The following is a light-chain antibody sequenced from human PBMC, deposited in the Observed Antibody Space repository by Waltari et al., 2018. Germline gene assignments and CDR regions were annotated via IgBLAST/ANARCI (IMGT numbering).Light chain of an antibody. Sequence: DIVMTQSPESLPVSLGDRATINCKSSQSLLFRSNNKNYLAWYQQRPGQPPKLLLYWASTRESGVPDRFSGSGSGTDFTLTISSLQAEDVAVYYCQQHYSTPPTFGQGTRLDI. CDR1: QSLLFRSNNKNY. J-gene: IGKJ2*01. V-gene: IGKV4-1*01. CDR2: WAS. CDR3: QQHYSTPPT.